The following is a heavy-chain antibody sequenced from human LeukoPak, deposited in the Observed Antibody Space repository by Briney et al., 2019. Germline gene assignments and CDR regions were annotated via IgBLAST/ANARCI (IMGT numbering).Heavy chain of an antibody. Sequence: GGSLRLSCAASGFTFSSYGVHWVRQAPGKGLEWVAFIRYDGSNKYYADSVKGRFTISRDNSKNTLYLQMNSLRAEDTAVYYCAKDLGDIVVVPAATFDYWGQGTLVTVSS. J-gene: IGHJ4*02. V-gene: IGHV3-30*02. D-gene: IGHD2-2*01. CDR1: GFTFSSYG. CDR3: AKDLGDIVVVPAATFDY. CDR2: IRYDGSNK.